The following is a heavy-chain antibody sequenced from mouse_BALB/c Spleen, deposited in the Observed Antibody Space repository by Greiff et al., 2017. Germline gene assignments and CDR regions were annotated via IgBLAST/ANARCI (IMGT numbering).Heavy chain of an antibody. J-gene: IGHJ1*01. CDR2: IDPYDSET. CDR1: GYAFSSYW. CDR3: ARRGYGNYDWYFDV. D-gene: IGHD2-1*01. Sequence: QVQLQQSGAELVRPGSSVKISCKASGYAFSSYWMNWVKQRPEQGLEWIGRIDPYDSETHYNQKFKDKAILTVDKSSSTAYMQLSSLTSEDSAVYYCARRGYGNYDWYFDVWGAGTTVTVSS. V-gene: IGHV1-52*01.